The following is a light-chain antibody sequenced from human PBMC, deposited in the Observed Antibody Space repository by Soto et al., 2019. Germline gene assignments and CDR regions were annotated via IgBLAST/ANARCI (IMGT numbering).Light chain of an antibody. J-gene: IGKJ1*01. CDR3: QQYNSYSQT. V-gene: IGKV1-5*03. CDR2: AAS. CDR1: QDISSR. Sequence: DIQMTQFPSSVSASVVDTVTITCRASQDISSRLAWFQQKPGRAPKYVIQAASSLESGVPSRFSGSGSGTEFTLTISSLQPDDFATYYCQQYNSYSQTFGQGTKVDIK.